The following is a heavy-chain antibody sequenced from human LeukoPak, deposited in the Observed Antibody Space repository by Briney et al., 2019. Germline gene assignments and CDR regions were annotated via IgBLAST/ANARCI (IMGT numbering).Heavy chain of an antibody. CDR3: ARGDSSSWFMVPTDY. D-gene: IGHD6-13*01. J-gene: IGHJ4*02. Sequence: GGSLRLSCAASGFTFSSYSMNWVRQASGKGLEWVSSISSSSSYIYYADSVKGRFTISRDNAKNSLYLQMNSLRAEDTAVYYCARGDSSSWFMVPTDYWGQGTLVTVSS. CDR1: GFTFSSYS. CDR2: ISSSSSYI. V-gene: IGHV3-21*01.